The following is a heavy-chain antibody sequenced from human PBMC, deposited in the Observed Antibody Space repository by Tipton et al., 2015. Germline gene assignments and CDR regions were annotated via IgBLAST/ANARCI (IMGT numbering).Heavy chain of an antibody. CDR2: IGGYNGKT. D-gene: IGHD4-11*01. CDR3: ARNTYNNSPFYFDY. J-gene: IGHJ4*02. CDR1: GYTFSNYG. Sequence: QVQLVQSGAEVKKPGASVKVSCKTSGYTFSNYGIGWVRQAPGQGLEWVGWIGGYNGKTDYGQKFRGRVTVTTDTITGTGYLELRGLRSDDTAVYFCARNTYNNSPFYFDYWGQGTLVTVSS. V-gene: IGHV1-18*01.